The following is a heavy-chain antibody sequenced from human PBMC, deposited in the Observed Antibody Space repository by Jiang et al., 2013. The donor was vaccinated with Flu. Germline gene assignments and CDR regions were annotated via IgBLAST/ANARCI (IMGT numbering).Heavy chain of an antibody. CDR3: ARSNWNYGWGFDY. CDR1: GFTFSSYG. D-gene: IGHD1-7*01. V-gene: IGHV3-30*03. J-gene: IGHJ4*02. Sequence: LVESGGGVVQPGRSLRLSCAASGFTFSSYGMHWVRQAPGKGLEWVAVISYDGSNKYYADSVKSRFTISRDNSKNTLYLQMNSLRAEDTAVYYCARSNWNYGWGFDYWGQGTLVTVSS. CDR2: ISYDGSNK.